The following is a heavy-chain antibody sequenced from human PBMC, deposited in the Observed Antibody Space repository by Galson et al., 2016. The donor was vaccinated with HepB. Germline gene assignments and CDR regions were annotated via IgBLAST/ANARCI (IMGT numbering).Heavy chain of an antibody. Sequence: SLRLSCAASGFTFINAWMSWVRQAPGKGLEWVSRVKSKYDGGTTDYAAPVKGRFSISRDDSTNTLYPQMNSLKTEDTAVYYCITYDFWSSYDQGADAYWGQGTLVTVSS. J-gene: IGHJ4*02. CDR3: ITYDFWSSYDQGADAY. D-gene: IGHD3-3*01. CDR1: GFTFINAW. CDR2: VKSKYDGGTT. V-gene: IGHV3-15*01.